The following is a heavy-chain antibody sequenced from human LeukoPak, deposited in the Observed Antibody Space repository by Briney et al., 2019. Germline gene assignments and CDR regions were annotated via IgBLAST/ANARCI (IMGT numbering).Heavy chain of an antibody. CDR1: GYTFTGYY. Sequence: AASVKASCTASGYTFTGYYMHWVRQAPGQGLEWMGWIHPNSGGTKYAQRFQGRVTVTRDTSISTVYMELSRLRSDDTAVYYCARWGKYYYDSSGYYYWGQGTLVSVSS. J-gene: IGHJ4*02. CDR3: ARWGKYYYDSSGYYY. CDR2: IHPNSGGT. V-gene: IGHV1-2*02. D-gene: IGHD3-22*01.